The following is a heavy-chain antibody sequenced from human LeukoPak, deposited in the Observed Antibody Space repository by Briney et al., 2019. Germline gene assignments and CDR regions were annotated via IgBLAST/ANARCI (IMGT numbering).Heavy chain of an antibody. CDR1: GFTFSSYS. V-gene: IGHV3-21*01. CDR2: ISTTSSHI. J-gene: IGHJ4*02. D-gene: IGHD4-17*01. CDR3: ARVAYGDYYLDY. Sequence: GGSLRLSCAAAGFTFSSYSMKWVRQAPGKGLEWVSSISTTSSHIYYADSVKGRFTVSRDYAKNSLFLQMTSLRAEDTAVYYCARVAYGDYYLDYWGQGTLVTVSS.